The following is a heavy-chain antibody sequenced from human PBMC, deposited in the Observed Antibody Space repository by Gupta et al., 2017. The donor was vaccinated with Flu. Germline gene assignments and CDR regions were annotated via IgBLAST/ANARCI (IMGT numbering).Heavy chain of an antibody. CDR2: MLNDGSQT. J-gene: IGHJ6*02. CDR1: FA. Sequence: FAMHVVRQAPGKCLAWPAGMLNDGSQTYLTDAGIGRFIISRDNSKNMLDLQMSGLRNQDMAFYYCAEAGICYSTIFGVYVWGQGTTVTVSS. D-gene: IGHD3-3*01. V-gene: IGHV3-30*03. CDR3: AEAGICYSTIFGVYV.